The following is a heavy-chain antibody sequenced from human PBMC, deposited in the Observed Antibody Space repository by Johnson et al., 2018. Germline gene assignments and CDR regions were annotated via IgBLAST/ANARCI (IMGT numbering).Heavy chain of an antibody. CDR3: AKDDWPTYYYMDV. D-gene: IGHD3-9*01. V-gene: IGHV3-30*18. CDR2: ISYDGGDK. Sequence: QVQLLESGGGVVQPGRSLRLSCAAFGFTFTSYGMHWVRQAPGKGLEWVAVISYDGGDKYYADSVKGRFTISRDNSKHTLSLQMDSLRTEDTAVYYCAKDDWPTYYYMDVLGKGTTVTVSS. J-gene: IGHJ6*03. CDR1: GFTFTSYG.